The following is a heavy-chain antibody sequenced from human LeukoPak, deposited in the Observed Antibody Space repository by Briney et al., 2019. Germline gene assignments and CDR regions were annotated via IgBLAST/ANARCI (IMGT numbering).Heavy chain of an antibody. J-gene: IGHJ6*04. CDR1: GYSFTSYW. Sequence: GESLKISCKGSGYSFTSYWIGWVRQMPGKGLEWMGIIYPGDSDTRYSPSFQGQVTISADKSTSTAYLQWSSLKASDTAMYYCARLTGSGRGYYGMDVWGKGTTVTVSS. D-gene: IGHD3-10*01. V-gene: IGHV5-51*01. CDR3: ARLTGSGRGYYGMDV. CDR2: IYPGDSDT.